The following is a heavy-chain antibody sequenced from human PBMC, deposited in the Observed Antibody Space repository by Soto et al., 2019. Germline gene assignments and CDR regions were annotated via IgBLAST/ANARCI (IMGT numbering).Heavy chain of an antibody. V-gene: IGHV3-23*01. CDR2: ISGSGGST. J-gene: IGHJ5*02. Sequence: GGSLRLSCAASGFTFSSYAMSWVRQAPGKGLEWVSAISGSGGSTYYADSVKGRFTISRDNSKNTLYLQMNSLRAEDTAVYYCAKVMSGYEPGTSWFDPRGQGTLVTVSS. CDR3: AKVMSGYEPGTSWFDP. D-gene: IGHD5-12*01. CDR1: GFTFSSYA.